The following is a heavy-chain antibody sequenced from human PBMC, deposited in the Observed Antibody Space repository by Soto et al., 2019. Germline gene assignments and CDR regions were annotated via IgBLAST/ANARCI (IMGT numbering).Heavy chain of an antibody. CDR1: GFTFSEYW. CDR2: IKKDGSEI. V-gene: IGHV3-7*01. J-gene: IGHJ4*02. CDR3: ARVAY. Sequence: GGSLRLSCAASGFTFSEYWMSWVRQAPGKGLEWVANIKKDGSEIYYVDSVKGRFTISRDNAQNSLFLQMNTLRPEDTAMYYCARVAYWGPGTQVTVS.